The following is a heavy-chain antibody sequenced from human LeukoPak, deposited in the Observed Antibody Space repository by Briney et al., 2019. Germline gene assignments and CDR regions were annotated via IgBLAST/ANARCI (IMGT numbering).Heavy chain of an antibody. CDR3: ARNSGTIFGVVTLFDI. Sequence: SETLSLTCTVSGGSISTYYWSWIRQPPGKGLEWIGYIYYSGSTNYNPSLKSRVTISVDTSKNQFSLKLSSVTAADTAVYYCARNSGTIFGVVTLFDIWGQGTMVTVSS. J-gene: IGHJ3*02. CDR2: IYYSGST. V-gene: IGHV4-59*01. CDR1: GGSISTYY. D-gene: IGHD3-3*01.